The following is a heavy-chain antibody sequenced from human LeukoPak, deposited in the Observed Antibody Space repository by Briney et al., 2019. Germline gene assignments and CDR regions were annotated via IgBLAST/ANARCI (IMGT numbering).Heavy chain of an antibody. V-gene: IGHV4-61*01. CDR2: IYYSGST. Sequence: PSETLSLTCTVSGGSVSSGSYYWSWIRQPPGKGLEWIGYIYYSGSTNYNPSLKGRVTISVDTSKNQFSLKLSSVTAADTAVYYCAIGLLWFGELNCRECWGQGTLVTVSS. CDR3: AIGLLWFGELNCREC. J-gene: IGHJ4*02. CDR1: GGSVSSGSYY. D-gene: IGHD3-10*01.